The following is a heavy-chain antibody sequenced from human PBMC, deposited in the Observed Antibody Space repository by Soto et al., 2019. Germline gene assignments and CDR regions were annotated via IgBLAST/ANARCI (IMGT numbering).Heavy chain of an antibody. V-gene: IGHV4-39*07. CDR2: IYYSGST. J-gene: IGHJ2*01. CDR3: SRDSPGATVAFDL. D-gene: IGHD3-10*01. Sequence: SETLSLTCTVSGGSISSSSYYWGWIRQPPGKGLEWIGSIYYSGSTYDNPSLKSRVTISVDTSKNQFSLKLSSVTAADTAVYYCSRDSPGATVAFDLWGRGTLVTVSS. CDR1: GGSISSSSYY.